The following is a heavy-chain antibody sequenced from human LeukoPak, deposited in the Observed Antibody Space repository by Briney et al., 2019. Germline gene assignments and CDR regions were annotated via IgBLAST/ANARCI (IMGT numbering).Heavy chain of an antibody. Sequence: GGSLRLSCAASGFTVSSNYMSWVRQAPGKGLEWVSVIYSGGSTYYADSVKGRFTISIDNSKNTLYLQMNSLRAEDTAVYYCARDPTVAGTDWYFDLWGRGTLVTVSS. CDR2: IYSGGST. J-gene: IGHJ2*01. V-gene: IGHV3-53*01. CDR3: ARDPTVAGTDWYFDL. CDR1: GFTVSSNY. D-gene: IGHD6-19*01.